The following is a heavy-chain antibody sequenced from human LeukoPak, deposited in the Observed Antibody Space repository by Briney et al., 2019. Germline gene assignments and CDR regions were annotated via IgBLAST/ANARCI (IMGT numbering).Heavy chain of an antibody. CDR3: GRDRHWNQGNFDY. J-gene: IGHJ4*02. D-gene: IGHD1-1*01. V-gene: IGHV1-2*02. CDR1: GYTFTDYY. CDR2: LNPNNGGT. Sequence: ASVRVSCKASGYTFTDYYMHWVRQAPGQGLEWMGWLNPNNGGTNSAQKFQGRVTMTRDTSIGTAYMEPNRLTYDDTAVYYCGRDRHWNQGNFDYWGQGTLVTVSS.